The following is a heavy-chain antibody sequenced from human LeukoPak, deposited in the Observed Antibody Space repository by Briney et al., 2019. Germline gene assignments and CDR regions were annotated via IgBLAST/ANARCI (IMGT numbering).Heavy chain of an antibody. CDR2: ISYDGSNK. CDR1: GFTFSSYA. V-gene: IGHV3-30-3*01. D-gene: IGHD3-10*01. Sequence: GGSLRLSCAASGFTFSSYAMHWVRQAPGKGLEWVAVISYDGSNKYYADSVKGRFTISRDNSKNTLYLQMNSLRAEDTAVYYCARLWFGELLDYWGQGTLVTVSS. CDR3: ARLWFGELLDY. J-gene: IGHJ4*02.